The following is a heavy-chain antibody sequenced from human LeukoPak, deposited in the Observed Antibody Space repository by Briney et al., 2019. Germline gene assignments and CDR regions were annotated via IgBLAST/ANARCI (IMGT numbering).Heavy chain of an antibody. CDR3: ARQRMSSGYLNAFGI. CDR1: GYSISSGYY. CDR2: IYHSGST. V-gene: IGHV4-38-2*01. D-gene: IGHD3-22*01. Sequence: KPSETLSLTCAVSGYSISSGYYWGWIRQPPGKGLEWIGSIYHSGSTYYNPSLKSRVTISVDTSKNQFSLKLSSVTAADTAVYYCARQRMSSGYLNAFGIWGQGTMVTVSS. J-gene: IGHJ3*02.